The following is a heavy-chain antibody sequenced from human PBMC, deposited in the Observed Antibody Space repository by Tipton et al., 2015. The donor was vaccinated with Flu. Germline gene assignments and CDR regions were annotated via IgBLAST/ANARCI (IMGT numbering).Heavy chain of an antibody. CDR3: ARDTIFGVAH. CDR1: GGSFNGYY. Sequence: TLSLTCAVYGGSFNGYYWTWIRQSPGKGLEWIGEINYGGSSTYHPSLRSRLTLSIDTSRKQFSLNLISVTAADTAVYYCARDTIFGVAHWGQGTLVTVSS. CDR2: INYGGSS. J-gene: IGHJ4*02. D-gene: IGHD3-3*01. V-gene: IGHV4-34*01.